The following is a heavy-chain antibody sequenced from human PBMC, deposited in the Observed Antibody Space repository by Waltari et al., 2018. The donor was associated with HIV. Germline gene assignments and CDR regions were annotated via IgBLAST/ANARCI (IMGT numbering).Heavy chain of an antibody. J-gene: IGHJ6*02. CDR1: GFTFSNYW. CDR3: ARANVCLRFGEFSNYGMDV. V-gene: IGHV3-74*01. CDR2: INTGGTTT. Sequence: EVRLVESGGALVQPGESLRLSCAASGFTFSNYWMHWVRQAPGKGLVGVPRINTGGTTTTYGDSVRGRFTISRDNAKNTVDLQMNSLKADDTAVYYCARANVCLRFGEFSNYGMDVWGQGTMVTVSS. D-gene: IGHD3-10*01.